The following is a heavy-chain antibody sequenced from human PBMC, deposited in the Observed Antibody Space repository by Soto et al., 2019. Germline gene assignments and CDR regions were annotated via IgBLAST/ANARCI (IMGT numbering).Heavy chain of an antibody. CDR3: ARGYCSSTSCYGRYYYYYMDV. D-gene: IGHD2-2*01. J-gene: IGHJ6*03. V-gene: IGHV1-2*04. CDR1: GYTFTGYY. CDR2: INPNSGGT. Sequence: ASVKVSCKASGYTFTGYYMHWVRRAPGQGLEWMGWINPNSGGTNYAQKFQGWVTMTRDTSISTAYMELSRLRPDDTAVYYCARGYCSSTSCYGRYYYYYMDVWGKGTTVTVSS.